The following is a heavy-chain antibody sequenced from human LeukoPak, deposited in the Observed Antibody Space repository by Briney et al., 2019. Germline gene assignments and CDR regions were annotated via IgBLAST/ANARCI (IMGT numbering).Heavy chain of an antibody. Sequence: SSETLSLTCAVYGGSFSGYYWSWIRQPPGKGLEWIGEINHSGSTNYNPSLKSRVTISVDTSKNQFSLKLSSVTAADTAVYYCARTTMVPGTYYMDVWGKGTTVTVSS. V-gene: IGHV4-34*01. CDR2: INHSGST. D-gene: IGHD3-10*01. CDR1: GGSFSGYY. CDR3: ARTTMVPGTYYMDV. J-gene: IGHJ6*03.